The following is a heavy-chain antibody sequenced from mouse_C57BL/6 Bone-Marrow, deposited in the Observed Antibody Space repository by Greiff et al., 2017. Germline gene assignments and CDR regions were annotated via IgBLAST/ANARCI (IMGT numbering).Heavy chain of an antibody. CDR3: ARYCFDV. V-gene: IGHV5-6*01. Sequence: EVKLVESGGDLVKPGGSLKLSCAASGFTFSSYGLSWVRQTPDKRLEWVATISSGGSYTNYPDSVKGRFTISRDNSKNTLYLQMSSLESEDTAMYYCARYCFDVWGTGTTVTVSS. CDR1: GFTFSSYG. D-gene: IGHD1-1*01. J-gene: IGHJ1*03. CDR2: ISSGGSYT.